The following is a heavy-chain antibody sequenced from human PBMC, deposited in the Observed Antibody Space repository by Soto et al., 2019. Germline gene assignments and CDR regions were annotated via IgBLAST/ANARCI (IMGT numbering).Heavy chain of an antibody. Sequence: QVQLVQSGAEVKKPGASVKVSCKASGYTFTSYGISWVRQAPGQGLEWMGWISAYNGNTNYAQKLQGRVTMTTDTSTSTAYMEPRSLRSDDTAVYYCARDRASVLYYYGMDVWGQGTTVTVSS. V-gene: IGHV1-18*01. CDR1: GYTFTSYG. CDR2: ISAYNGNT. J-gene: IGHJ6*02. CDR3: ARDRASVLYYYGMDV.